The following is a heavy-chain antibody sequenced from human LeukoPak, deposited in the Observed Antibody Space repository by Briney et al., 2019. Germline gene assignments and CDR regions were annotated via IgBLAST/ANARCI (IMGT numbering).Heavy chain of an antibody. Sequence: GGSLRLSCAASGFTVSNTYMSWVRQAPGKGLEWVSIIYSGGGTRYADSVKGRFTTSRDNSRNTLYLQMNSLRAEDTALYYCARDNYDSSGFTWGQGTLVTVSS. CDR2: IYSGGGT. CDR1: GFTVSNTY. D-gene: IGHD3-22*01. V-gene: IGHV3-53*01. J-gene: IGHJ4*02. CDR3: ARDNYDSSGFT.